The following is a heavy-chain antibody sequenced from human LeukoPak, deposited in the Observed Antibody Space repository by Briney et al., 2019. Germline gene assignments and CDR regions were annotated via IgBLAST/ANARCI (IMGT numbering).Heavy chain of an antibody. D-gene: IGHD6-13*01. CDR1: GYTFTSYD. J-gene: IGHJ6*03. V-gene: IGHV1-8*01. Sequence: ASVKVSCKASGYTFTSYDINWVRRATGQGLEWMGWMNPNSGNTGYAQKFQGRVTVTRNTSISTAYIELSSLRSEDTAVYYCARGLSSSWRYYYYYYMDVWGKGTTVTVSS. CDR2: MNPNSGNT. CDR3: ARGLSSSWRYYYYYYMDV.